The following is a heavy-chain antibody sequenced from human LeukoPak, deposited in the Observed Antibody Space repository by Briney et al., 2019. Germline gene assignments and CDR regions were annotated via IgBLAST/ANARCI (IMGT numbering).Heavy chain of an antibody. D-gene: IGHD6-6*01. CDR2: ISWNSGSI. V-gene: IGHV3-9*01. CDR1: GFTFDDYA. Sequence: KTGGSLRLSCAASGFTFDDYAMHWVRQAPGKGLEWVSGISWNSGSIGYADSVKGRFTISRDNAKNSLDLQMNSLRAEDTAVYYCSSIAGRRAFDYWGQGTLVTVSS. CDR3: SSIAGRRAFDY. J-gene: IGHJ4*02.